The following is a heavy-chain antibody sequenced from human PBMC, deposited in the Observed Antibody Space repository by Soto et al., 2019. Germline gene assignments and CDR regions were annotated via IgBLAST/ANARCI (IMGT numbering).Heavy chain of an antibody. CDR1: GYPFTRYS. D-gene: IGHD3-3*01. V-gene: IGHV1-18*04. Sequence: ASVKVSCKASGYPFTRYSIRWVRQAPGQGLEWMGWISGYNGDTEYSKNFQGRLTMTIDTSTTTASMELRSLRSDDTAVYYCARASLTIFGARYGMDVWGQGTSVTVSS. CDR3: ARASLTIFGARYGMDV. CDR2: ISGYNGDT. J-gene: IGHJ6*02.